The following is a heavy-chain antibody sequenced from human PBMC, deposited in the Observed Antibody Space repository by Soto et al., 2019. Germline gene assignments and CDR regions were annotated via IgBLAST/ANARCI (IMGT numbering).Heavy chain of an antibody. CDR1: GFTFDDYA. D-gene: IGHD3-10*01. V-gene: IGHV3-9*01. CDR2: ISWDSGRI. Sequence: PGGSLRLSCAASGFTFDDYAMHWVRQAPGKGLEWVSGISWDSGRIGYADSVTGRFTIFRDNAKNSLYLQMNSLRAEDTAFYYCAKDTNRRGGYYYYYGMDVWGRGTTVTVSS. J-gene: IGHJ6*02. CDR3: AKDTNRRGGYYYYYGMDV.